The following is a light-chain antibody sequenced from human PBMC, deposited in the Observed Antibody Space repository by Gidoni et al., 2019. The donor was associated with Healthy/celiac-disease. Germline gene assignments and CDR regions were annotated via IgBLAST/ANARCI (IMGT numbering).Light chain of an antibody. Sequence: DIQMTQSPSTLSASVGDRVTITCRASQSISWLAWYQQKPGKAPKLLIYDASSLESGVPSRFSGSGSGTEFTLTISSLQPDDFATYYCQQYNSYSPWTFXQXTKVEIK. J-gene: IGKJ1*01. V-gene: IGKV1-5*01. CDR1: QSISW. CDR3: QQYNSYSPWT. CDR2: DAS.